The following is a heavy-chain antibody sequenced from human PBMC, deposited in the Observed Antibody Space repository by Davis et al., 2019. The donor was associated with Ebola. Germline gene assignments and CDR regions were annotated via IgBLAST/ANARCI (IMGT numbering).Heavy chain of an antibody. Sequence: ESLKISCSASGFIFSSYSMNWVRQAPGKGLEWISFISSSSNTIYYADSVKGRCTISRDNAKNSVYLEIIGLRGEDTAVYYCARDRRFGEPTLLDYWGQGTLVTVSS. CDR1: GFIFSSYS. V-gene: IGHV3-48*01. CDR2: ISSSSNTI. CDR3: ARDRRFGEPTLLDY. D-gene: IGHD3-10*01. J-gene: IGHJ4*02.